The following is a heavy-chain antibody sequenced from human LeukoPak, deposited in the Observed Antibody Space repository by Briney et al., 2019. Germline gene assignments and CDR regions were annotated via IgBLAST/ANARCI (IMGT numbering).Heavy chain of an antibody. D-gene: IGHD1-26*01. Sequence: SQTLSLTCTVSGGSISSGGYYWSWIRQPPGKGLEWIGEINHSGSTNYNPSLKSRVTISVDTSKNQFSLKLSSVTAADTAVYYCARAMYSGSYWARRNYYFDYWGQGTLVTVSS. CDR1: GGSISSGGYY. CDR2: INHSGST. CDR3: ARAMYSGSYWARRNYYFDY. V-gene: IGHV4-30-2*01. J-gene: IGHJ4*02.